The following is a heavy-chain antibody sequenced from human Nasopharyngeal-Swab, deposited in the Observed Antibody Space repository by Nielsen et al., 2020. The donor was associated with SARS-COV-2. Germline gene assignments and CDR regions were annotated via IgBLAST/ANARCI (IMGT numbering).Heavy chain of an antibody. CDR2: IYYTGST. J-gene: IGHJ6*02. Sequence: SEILSLTCTVSGGSISGYYWSWIRQPPGKGLEWFGNIYYTGSTKYNPSLKSRVTISIDTSKNQFSLKLSSVTAADTAVYYCARDRPNYGMDVWGRGTTVTVSS. CDR3: ARDRPNYGMDV. CDR1: GGSISGYY. V-gene: IGHV4-59*01.